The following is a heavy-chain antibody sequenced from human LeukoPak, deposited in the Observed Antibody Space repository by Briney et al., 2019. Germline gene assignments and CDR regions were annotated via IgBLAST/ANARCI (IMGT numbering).Heavy chain of an antibody. CDR3: ATYTSSYSDY. CDR2: IKSKSDGGTA. CDR1: GFTFSNAW. J-gene: IGHJ4*02. Sequence: PGGSLRLSCAASGFTFSNAWMSWVRQAPGQGLDWVGRIKSKSDGGTADFAAPLKGRFTMSRDDSKNALYLQMNSLKTEDTAVYYCATYTSSYSDYWGQGTLVTVSS. D-gene: IGHD3-22*01. V-gene: IGHV3-15*01.